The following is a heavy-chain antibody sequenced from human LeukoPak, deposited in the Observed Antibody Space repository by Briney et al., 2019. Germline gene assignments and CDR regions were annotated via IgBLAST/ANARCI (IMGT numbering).Heavy chain of an antibody. J-gene: IGHJ4*02. V-gene: IGHV3-66*01. D-gene: IGHD4-23*01. CDR1: GFTVSSNY. CDR3: AQGHYVGNSEFLDN. Sequence: GGSLRLSCAASGFTVSSNYMSWVRQAPGKGLEWVSVIYSGSSTYYADSVKGRFTISRDNSKNTLYLHMDSLRVEDTAVYYCAQGHYVGNSEFLDNWGQGSLVIVSS. CDR2: IYSGSST.